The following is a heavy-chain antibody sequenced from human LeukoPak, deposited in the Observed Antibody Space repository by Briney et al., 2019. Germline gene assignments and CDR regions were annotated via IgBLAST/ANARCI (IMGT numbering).Heavy chain of an antibody. Sequence: RSGGSLRLSCAASGFTFSNYAMHWVRQAPGKGLEWAAVISSDGSDKYYADSVKGRFTISRDNSKNTLYLQMNSLRAEDTDVYYCARARFNYYDTSGFQWYFDYWGQGALVTVSS. J-gene: IGHJ4*02. CDR3: ARARFNYYDTSGFQWYFDY. V-gene: IGHV3-30*04. D-gene: IGHD3-22*01. CDR2: ISSDGSDK. CDR1: GFTFSNYA.